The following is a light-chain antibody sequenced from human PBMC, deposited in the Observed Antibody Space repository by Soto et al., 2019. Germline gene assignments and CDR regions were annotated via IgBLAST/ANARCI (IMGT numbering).Light chain of an antibody. J-gene: IGKJ4*01. Sequence: DIVMTQSPLPLPVTPGEPASISCRSSQSLLHSNGYNYLDWYLQKPGQSPQLLIYLGSNRASGVPERFSGSGSGTDFTLKISRVEADDVGVYYCMQSLQTPTFGGGTKVEIK. V-gene: IGKV2-28*01. CDR3: MQSLQTPT. CDR1: QSLLHSNGYNY. CDR2: LGS.